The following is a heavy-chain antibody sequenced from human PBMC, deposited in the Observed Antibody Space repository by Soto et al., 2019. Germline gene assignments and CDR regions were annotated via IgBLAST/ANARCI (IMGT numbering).Heavy chain of an antibody. CDR2: IYSSGRT. J-gene: IGHJ3*02. CDR3: ARERTYQLSGDDALEI. V-gene: IGHV4-4*07. CDR1: GGSISNYN. Sequence: PSETLSLTCTVSGGSISNYNWNWIRQSAGKGLEWIGRIYSSGRTNYNPSLKSRVTMSVDTSKNQISLRLSSVTAADTAMYYCARERTYQLSGDDALEIWGLGTMVTVSS. D-gene: IGHD2-2*01.